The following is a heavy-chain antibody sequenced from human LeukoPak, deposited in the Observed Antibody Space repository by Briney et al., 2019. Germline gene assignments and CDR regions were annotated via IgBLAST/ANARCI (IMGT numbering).Heavy chain of an antibody. D-gene: IGHD5-12*01. V-gene: IGHV4-34*01. Sequence: PSENLSLTCAVYGGSFSGYYWSWIRQPPGKGLEWIGEINHSGSTNYNPSLKSRVTISVDTSKNQFSLKLSSVTAADTAVYYCARLGRVATRSDYWGQGTLVTVSS. CDR3: ARLGRVATRSDY. CDR1: GGSFSGYY. CDR2: INHSGST. J-gene: IGHJ4*02.